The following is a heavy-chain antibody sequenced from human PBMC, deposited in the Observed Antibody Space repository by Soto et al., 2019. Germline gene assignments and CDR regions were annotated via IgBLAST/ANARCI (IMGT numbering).Heavy chain of an antibody. J-gene: IGHJ6*02. Sequence: QVQLVQSGDEVKKPGASVKVSCKASGYIFVNYGIAWVRQAPGQGLEWMGWISPYTGNTHSATKVQGRLTMTTDTXSRTAYMDLGSLTPDDTAVYYCVMVDNYVTPTPQDVWGQGTTVTVSS. D-gene: IGHD3-16*01. CDR3: VMVDNYVTPTPQDV. V-gene: IGHV1-18*01. CDR2: ISPYTGNT. CDR1: GYIFVNYG.